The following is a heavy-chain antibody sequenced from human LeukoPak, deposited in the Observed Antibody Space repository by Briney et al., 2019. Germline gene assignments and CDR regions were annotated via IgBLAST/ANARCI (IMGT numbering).Heavy chain of an antibody. J-gene: IGHJ4*02. CDR1: GGSLCRYY. D-gene: IGHD2-15*01. CDR3: ASEGRSSTPGY. V-gene: IGHV4-4*07. CDR2: ISTGGSP. Sequence: SETLSLTCTVSGGSLCRYYWSWIWQRPGKGLEWIARISTGGSPDYNPSLKGRVTMSIDTSKSQFSLRLTSVTAADTALYFCASEGRSSTPGYWGQGTLVTVSS.